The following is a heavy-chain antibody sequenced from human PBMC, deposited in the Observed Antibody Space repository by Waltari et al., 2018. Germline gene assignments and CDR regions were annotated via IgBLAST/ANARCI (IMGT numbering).Heavy chain of an antibody. CDR2: INHSGTT. D-gene: IGHD6-19*01. V-gene: IGHV4-34*01. CDR3: AVRSGWYEWFDP. J-gene: IGHJ5*02. CDR1: GESVSGSY. Sequence: QVQLQQWGEGLLQPSETLSLTCAVYGESVSGSYCNWIRQSPGKGLEWIGEINHSGTTNYNPSLKSRVTISVDTSKNQFSLRLTSMTAADTAVYYCAVRSGWYEWFDPWGQGTLVTVSS.